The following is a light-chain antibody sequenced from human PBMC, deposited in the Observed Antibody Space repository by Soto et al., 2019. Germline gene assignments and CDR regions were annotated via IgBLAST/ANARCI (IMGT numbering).Light chain of an antibody. Sequence: EIVLTQSPGTLSLSPGERATLSCRASQSVSSTYLAWYQQKPGQAPRLLIYGASNRATGIPDRFSGGGSGTAFTLTIIRLEREDFAVYYCQQYGSAPPFTFGPGTTVEIK. CDR3: QQYGSAPPFT. V-gene: IGKV3-20*01. CDR2: GAS. CDR1: QSVSSTY. J-gene: IGKJ3*01.